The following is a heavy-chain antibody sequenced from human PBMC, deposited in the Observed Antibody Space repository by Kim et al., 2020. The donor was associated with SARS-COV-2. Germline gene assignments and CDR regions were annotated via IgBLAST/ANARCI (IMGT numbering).Heavy chain of an antibody. CDR2: IYYSGST. D-gene: IGHD6-19*01. J-gene: IGHJ5*02. V-gene: IGHV4-39*01. CDR3: ARHSAEAVAGNP. CDR1: GGSISSSSYY. Sequence: SETLSLTCTVSGGSISSSSYYWGWIRQPPGKGLEWIGSIYYSGSTYYNPSLKSRVTISVDTSKNQFSLTLSSVTAADTAVYYCARHSAEAVAGNPWGQGTLVTVSS.